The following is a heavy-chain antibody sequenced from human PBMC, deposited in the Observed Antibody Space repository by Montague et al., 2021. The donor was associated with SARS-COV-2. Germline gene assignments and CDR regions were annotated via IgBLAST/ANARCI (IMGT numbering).Heavy chain of an antibody. CDR1: GDSISSSMKY. V-gene: IGHV4-39*01. CDR2: IFYSGVT. J-gene: IGHJ5*02. CDR3: ARVGCSSNACNWFDP. Sequence: SETLSLTCTVSGDSISSSMKYWGWIRQPPGKGLEWIGIIFYSGVTYYSPSPKSRVTIFVDTPKNEFSLKLNSVTAADTAVYYCARVGCSSNACNWFDPWGQGTLVTVSS. D-gene: IGHD2-2*01.